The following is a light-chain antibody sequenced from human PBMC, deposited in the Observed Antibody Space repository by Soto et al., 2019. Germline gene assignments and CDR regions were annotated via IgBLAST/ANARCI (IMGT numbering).Light chain of an antibody. J-gene: IGLJ1*01. Sequence: QSALTQPASVSGSPGQSITISCTGTSSDVGNYIYVFWFQQHPGKAPKLIISEVSNRPSGVSSRFSGSKSGNTASLTISGLQAEDEPNYYCSSYTSSSTPYVFGTGTKVTVL. CDR1: SSDVGNYIY. CDR2: EVS. V-gene: IGLV2-14*01. CDR3: SSYTSSSTPYV.